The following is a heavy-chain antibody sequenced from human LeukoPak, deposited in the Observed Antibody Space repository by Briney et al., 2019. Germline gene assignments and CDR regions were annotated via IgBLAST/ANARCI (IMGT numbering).Heavy chain of an antibody. Sequence: SETLSLTCTVSGGSISSGGYYWSWIRQPPGKGLEWIGYIYHSGSTYYNPSLKSRVTISVDRSKNQFSLKLSSVTAADTAVYYCARVFESIAALSPWGQGTLVTVSS. CDR1: GGSISSGGYY. J-gene: IGHJ5*02. CDR2: IYHSGST. CDR3: ARVFESIAALSP. V-gene: IGHV4-30-2*01. D-gene: IGHD6-6*01.